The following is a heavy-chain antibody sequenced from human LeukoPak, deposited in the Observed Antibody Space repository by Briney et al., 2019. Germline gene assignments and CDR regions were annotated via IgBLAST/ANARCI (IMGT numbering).Heavy chain of an antibody. CDR3: ARLATYSPNDY. J-gene: IGHJ4*02. V-gene: IGHV4-59*08. CDR1: GGSISSYY. D-gene: IGHD5-18*01. Sequence: SETLSLTCTVSGGSISSYYWSWLRQPPGKGLEWLGYIYYSGSTNYNPSLKSRVTISVDTSKNQFSLKLSSVTAADTAMYYCARLATYSPNDYWGQGTLVTVSS. CDR2: IYYSGST.